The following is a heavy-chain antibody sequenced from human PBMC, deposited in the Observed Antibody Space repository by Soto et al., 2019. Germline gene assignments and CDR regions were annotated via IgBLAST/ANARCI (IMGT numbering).Heavy chain of an antibody. CDR1: AYSFSNYG. CDR3: ARVAPGAEAWFGP. V-gene: IGHV1-18*01. J-gene: IGHJ5*02. D-gene: IGHD2-2*01. Sequence: XSVKVSCETSAYSFSNYGITWVRQAPGQPLEWLGWISLYSDGTNYAQKFQCRVSMTTDTSTTTAYMELRSLRSDDPAVYYCARVAPGAEAWFGPWGQGTLVTVSS. CDR2: ISLYSDGT.